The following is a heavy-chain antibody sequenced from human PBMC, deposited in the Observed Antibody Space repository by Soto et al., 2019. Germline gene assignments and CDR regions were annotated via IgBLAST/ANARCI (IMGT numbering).Heavy chain of an antibody. D-gene: IGHD3-22*01. J-gene: IGHJ3*01. CDR1: GFTFSTYW. CDR3: GLDRDFYDGRGYASPGDAFDV. CDR2: ISLDGSRT. Sequence: EVQLVESGGGLVQTGGSLRLSCAVSGFTFSTYWIHWVRQVPGKGLVWVSRISLDGSRTSYADSVKGRFTISRDHAKNILHLQMRSLISEASAVYFCGLDRDFYDGRGYASPGDAFDVWRQATVVSVSS. V-gene: IGHV3-74*01.